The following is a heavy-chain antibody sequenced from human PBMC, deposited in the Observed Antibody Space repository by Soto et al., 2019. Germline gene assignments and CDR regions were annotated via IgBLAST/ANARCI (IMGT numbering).Heavy chain of an antibody. CDR3: ARDTGGDCSGLSCYRSYWYFDL. V-gene: IGHV4-31*03. D-gene: IGHD2-15*01. CDR1: GGSISSGGYY. CDR2: IYYSGST. J-gene: IGHJ2*01. Sequence: QVQLQESGPGLVKPSQTLSLTCTVSGGSISSGGYYWSWIRQHPGKGLEWIGYIYYSGSTYYNPSLKSRVTISVDTSKKLFSLKVGSVAAAVTAVYYYARDTGGDCSGLSCYRSYWYFDLWGRGTLVTVSS.